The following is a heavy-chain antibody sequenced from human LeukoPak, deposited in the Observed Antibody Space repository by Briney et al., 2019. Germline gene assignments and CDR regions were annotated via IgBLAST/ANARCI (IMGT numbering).Heavy chain of an antibody. V-gene: IGHV4-31*03. J-gene: IGHJ4*02. D-gene: IGHD3-16*02. Sequence: SQTLSLTCTVSVGSISSGGYYWSWIRQHPGKGLEWIGYIYYSGSTYYNPSLKSRVTISVDTSKNQFSLKLSSVTAADTAVYYCARVVITFGGVIAYYFDYWGQGTLVTVSS. CDR3: ARVVITFGGVIAYYFDY. CDR2: IYYSGST. CDR1: VGSISSGGYY.